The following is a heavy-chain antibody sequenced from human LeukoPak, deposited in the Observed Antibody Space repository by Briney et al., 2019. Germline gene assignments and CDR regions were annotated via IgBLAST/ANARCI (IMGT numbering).Heavy chain of an antibody. CDR2: IKQGGSEI. J-gene: IGHJ3*02. Sequence: SGGSLRLSCAASGFTFNNYWMNWVRQAPGKGLEWVANIKQGGSEIYYVDSVKGRFTISRDNSKYTLFLQMNSLRAEDTAVYYCARDPNGDYIGAFDMWGPGTMVTVSS. D-gene: IGHD4-17*01. V-gene: IGHV3-7*03. CDR3: ARDPNGDYIGAFDM. CDR1: GFTFNNYW.